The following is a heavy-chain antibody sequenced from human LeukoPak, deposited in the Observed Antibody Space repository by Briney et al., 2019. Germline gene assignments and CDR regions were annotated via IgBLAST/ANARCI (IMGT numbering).Heavy chain of an antibody. J-gene: IGHJ4*02. V-gene: IGHV3-23*01. Sequence: GGSLRLSCAASGFTFSNYAVSWVCQAPRKGLEWVSTVGGRSSGTYYADSVKGRFTISRDNSENTFYLQMNSLRVEDTAVYYCATHMTTVTTPFDYWGQGTLVTVSS. CDR1: GFTFSNYA. CDR2: VGGRSSGT. D-gene: IGHD4-17*01. CDR3: ATHMTTVTTPFDY.